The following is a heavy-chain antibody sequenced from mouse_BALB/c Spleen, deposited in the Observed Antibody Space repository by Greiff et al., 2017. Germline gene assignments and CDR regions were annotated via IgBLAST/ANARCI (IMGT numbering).Heavy chain of an antibody. V-gene: IGHV5-9-4*01. CDR2: ISSGGSYT. CDR1: GFTFSSYA. Sequence: VQLKESGGGLVKPGGSLKLSCAASGFTFSSYAMSWVRQSPEKRLEWVAEISSGGSYTYYPDTVTGRFTISRDNAKNTLYLEMSSLRSEDTAMYYCASETMDYWGQGTSVTVSS. CDR3: ASETMDY. J-gene: IGHJ4*01.